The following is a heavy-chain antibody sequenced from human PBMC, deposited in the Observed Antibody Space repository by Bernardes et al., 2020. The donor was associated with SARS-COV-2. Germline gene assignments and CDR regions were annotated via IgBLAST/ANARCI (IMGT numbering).Heavy chain of an antibody. CDR2: IYTSEHT. CDR3: ARVGYYDSGSRNGMDV. D-gene: IGHD3-10*01. Sequence: SETLSLTCTVSGGSINSGTYYYSWIRQPAGKGLEWIGRIYTSEHTNYNPSLKSRITISIDTSKNQFSLKLSSVTAADTAVYYCARVGYYDSGSRNGMDVWGQGTTVTVSS. V-gene: IGHV4-61*02. CDR1: GGSINSGTYY. J-gene: IGHJ6*02.